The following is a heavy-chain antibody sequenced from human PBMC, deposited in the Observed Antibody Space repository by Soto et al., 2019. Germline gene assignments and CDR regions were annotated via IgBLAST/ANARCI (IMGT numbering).Heavy chain of an antibody. V-gene: IGHV4-31*03. CDR2: IYYSGST. CDR1: GGSISSGGYY. CDR3: ARDGGASGYDLEGYYYGMDV. J-gene: IGHJ6*02. Sequence: SETLSLTCTVSGGSISSGGYYWSWIRQHPGKGLEWIGYIYYSGSTYYNPSLKSRVTISVDTSKNQFSLKLSSVTAADTAVYYCARDGGASGYDLEGYYYGMDVWGQGPTVTVSS. D-gene: IGHD5-12*01.